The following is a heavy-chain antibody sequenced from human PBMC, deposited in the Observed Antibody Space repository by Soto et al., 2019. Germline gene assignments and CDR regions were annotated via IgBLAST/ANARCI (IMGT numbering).Heavy chain of an antibody. Sequence: GGSLRLSCAASEFTFSRYGMHWVRHAPGKGLEWVAVISYDGTNKYYIDTVKGRFSISRDNSDNTLFLQMNSLRPEDTAIYYCAKDDNPETPMLAFVEFYGMDVWGQRTGVAVSS. D-gene: IGHD3-10*01. V-gene: IGHV3-30*18. CDR1: EFTFSRYG. CDR2: ISYDGTNK. CDR3: AKDDNPETPMLAFVEFYGMDV. J-gene: IGHJ6*02.